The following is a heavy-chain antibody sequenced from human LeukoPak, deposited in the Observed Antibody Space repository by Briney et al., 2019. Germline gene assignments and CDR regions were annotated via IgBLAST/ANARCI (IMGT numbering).Heavy chain of an antibody. J-gene: IGHJ5*02. CDR1: GGSFSGYY. CDR2: INHSGST. V-gene: IGHV4-34*01. Sequence: ASETLSLTCAVYGGSFSGYYWSWIRQPPGKELEWIGEINHSGSTNYNPSLKSRVTISVDTSKNQFSLKLSSVTAADTAVYYCARHLFDQLWLGNWFDPWGQGTLVTVSS. CDR3: ARHLFDQLWLGNWFDP. D-gene: IGHD5-18*01.